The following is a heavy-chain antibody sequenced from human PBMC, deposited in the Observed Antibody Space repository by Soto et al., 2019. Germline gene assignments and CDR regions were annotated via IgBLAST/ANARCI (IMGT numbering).Heavy chain of an antibody. J-gene: IGHJ4*02. D-gene: IGHD2-2*01. V-gene: IGHV4-59*01. CDR3: ARGTDFDY. CDR2: IYYSGST. CDR1: GGSISSYY. Sequence: SETLSLTCTVSGGSISSYYWSWIRQPPGKGLEWIGYIYYSGSTNYNPSLKSRVTISVDTSKNQFSLKLSSVTAADTAVYYCARGTDFDYWGQGTLVTVSS.